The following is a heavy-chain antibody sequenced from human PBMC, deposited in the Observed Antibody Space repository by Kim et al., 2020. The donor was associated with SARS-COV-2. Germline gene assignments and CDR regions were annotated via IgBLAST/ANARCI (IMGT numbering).Heavy chain of an antibody. CDR2: IYSGGSK. Sequence: GGSLRLSCVASGFTVSSNYVTWVRQAPGRGLEWVSVIYSGGSKYYADSVRGRFTISRDNSKNTLYLQMNSLRAEDTAVYYCGGSSRGLFFNYWGQGTLVTVSS. D-gene: IGHD3-10*01. CDR3: GGSSRGLFFNY. CDR1: GFTVSSNY. J-gene: IGHJ4*02. V-gene: IGHV3-53*01.